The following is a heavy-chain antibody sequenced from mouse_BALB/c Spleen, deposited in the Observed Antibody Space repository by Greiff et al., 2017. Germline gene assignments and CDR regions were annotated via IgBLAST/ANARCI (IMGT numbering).Heavy chain of an antibody. Sequence: EVQLQQSGPGLVKPSQSLSLTCTVTGYSITSDYAWNWIRQFPGNKLEWMGYISYSGSTSYNPSLKSRISITRDTSKNQFFLQLNSVTTEDTATYYCARDGYYGSYYAMDYWGQGTSVTVSS. J-gene: IGHJ4*01. CDR2: ISYSGST. CDR3: ARDGYYGSYYAMDY. V-gene: IGHV3-2*02. D-gene: IGHD2-3*01. CDR1: GYSITSDYA.